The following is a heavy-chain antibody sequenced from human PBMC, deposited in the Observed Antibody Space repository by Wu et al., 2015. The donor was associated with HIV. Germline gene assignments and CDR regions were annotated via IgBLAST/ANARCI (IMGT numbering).Heavy chain of an antibody. CDR1: GYSFTGYY. CDR3: ARDLSGDY. J-gene: IGHJ4*02. V-gene: IGHV1-46*01. Sequence: QVQLVQSGAEVKKPGASVNVSCKASGYSFTGYYIYWVRQAPGQGLEWMGVINPSGGSATYAQKFQGRVTMTRDTSTRTVYMELRSLRSEDTAVYYCARDLSGDYWGQGTLVTVSS. CDR2: INPSGGSA. D-gene: IGHD1-26*01.